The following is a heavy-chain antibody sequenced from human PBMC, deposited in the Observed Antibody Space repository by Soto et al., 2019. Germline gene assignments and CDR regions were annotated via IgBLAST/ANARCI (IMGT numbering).Heavy chain of an antibody. CDR3: ARHLYHDSSGIYSPFDF. CDR1: GYSFTTYW. Sequence: GESLKISCKGSGYSFTTYWIGWVRQMPGKGLEWMGIIWPGNSDTRYSPTFQGHVTISADKSISTAYLQWRSLEASDTAMYCCARHLYHDSSGIYSPFDFWGQGILVTVSS. J-gene: IGHJ4*02. CDR2: IWPGNSDT. V-gene: IGHV5-51*01. D-gene: IGHD3-22*01.